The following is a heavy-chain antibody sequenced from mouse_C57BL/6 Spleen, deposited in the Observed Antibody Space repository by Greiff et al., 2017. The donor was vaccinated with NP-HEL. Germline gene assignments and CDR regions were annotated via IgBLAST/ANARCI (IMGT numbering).Heavy chain of an antibody. J-gene: IGHJ1*03. Sequence: DVQLQESGPGLVKPSQSLSLTCSVTGYSITSGYYWNWIRQFPGNKLEWMGYISYDGSNNYNPSLKNRISITRDTSKNQFFLKLNSVTTEDTATYYCARDKDVWGTGTTVTVSS. CDR2: ISYDGSN. CDR3: ARDKDV. CDR1: GYSITSGYY. V-gene: IGHV3-6*01.